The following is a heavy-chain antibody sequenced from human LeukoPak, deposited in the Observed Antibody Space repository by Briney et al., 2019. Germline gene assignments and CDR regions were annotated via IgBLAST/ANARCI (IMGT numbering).Heavy chain of an antibody. J-gene: IGHJ5*02. Sequence: SETLSLTCTVSGGSISSYYWGWIRQPPGKGLEWIGYIYYSGSTNYNPSLKSRVTISVDTSKNQFSLKLSSVTAADTAVYYCARTYDSSGYYYSSYWFDPWGQGTLVTVSS. CDR2: IYYSGST. CDR1: GGSISSYY. D-gene: IGHD3-22*01. V-gene: IGHV4-59*01. CDR3: ARTYDSSGYYYSSYWFDP.